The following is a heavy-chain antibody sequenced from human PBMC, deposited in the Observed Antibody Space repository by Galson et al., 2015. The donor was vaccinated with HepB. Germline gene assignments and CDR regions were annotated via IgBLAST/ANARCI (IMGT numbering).Heavy chain of an antibody. V-gene: IGHV3-23*01. Sequence: SLRLSCAASGFTFSSYAMSWVRQAPGKGLEWVPAISGSGGSTYYADSVKGRFTISRDNSKNTLYLQMNSLRAEDTAVYYCAKAPQDIVVVVAAIVYWFDPWGQGTLVTVSS. CDR1: GFTFSSYA. D-gene: IGHD2-15*01. CDR2: ISGSGGST. CDR3: AKAPQDIVVVVAAIVYWFDP. J-gene: IGHJ5*02.